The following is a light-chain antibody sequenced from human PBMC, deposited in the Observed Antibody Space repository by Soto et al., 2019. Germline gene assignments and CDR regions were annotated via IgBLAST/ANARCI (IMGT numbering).Light chain of an antibody. CDR2: DAS. J-gene: IGKJ3*01. CDR1: RSVSSN. Sequence: ETVMTQSPATLSVSPGERATLSCRASRSVSSNLAWYQQKPGQAPRLLIFDASTRATGIPARFSGSGSGTEFTLTISSLQSEDFAVYYCQQYNTWPLTFGPGTKVDIK. V-gene: IGKV3-15*01. CDR3: QQYNTWPLT.